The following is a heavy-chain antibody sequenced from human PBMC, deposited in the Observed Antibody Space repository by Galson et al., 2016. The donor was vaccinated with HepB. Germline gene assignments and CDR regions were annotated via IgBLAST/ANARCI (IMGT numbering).Heavy chain of an antibody. Sequence: SETLSLTCTVSGDSISSSSYYWDWIRQPPGKGLEWIGTIYYSGTTYYNPSLKSRVTVSVDTSKNQFSLKLRSVTAADTAVYHCARRHEYSGPEDKGRGHFDCWGQGILVTVSS. CDR1: GDSISSSSYY. V-gene: IGHV4-39*01. D-gene: IGHD1-26*01. CDR3: ARRHEYSGPEDKGRGHFDC. J-gene: IGHJ4*02. CDR2: IYYSGTT.